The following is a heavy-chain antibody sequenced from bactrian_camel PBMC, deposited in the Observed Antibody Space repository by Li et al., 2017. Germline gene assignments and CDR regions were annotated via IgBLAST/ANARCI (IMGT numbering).Heavy chain of an antibody. CDR2: FSTDGVI. J-gene: IGHJ4*01. Sequence: HVQLVESGGGSVQAGGSLRLSCTVSGLTFDEADMGWYRQASENECALVSSFSTDGVIYYADSVQGRFTISTDSAKQTVFLQMRSLKPEDTGMYYCAADVCPPVWWLLVGPEEYTNWGQGTQVTVS. CDR3: AADVCPPVWWLLVGPEEYTN. V-gene: IGHV3S55*01. CDR1: GLTFDEAD. D-gene: IGHD2*01.